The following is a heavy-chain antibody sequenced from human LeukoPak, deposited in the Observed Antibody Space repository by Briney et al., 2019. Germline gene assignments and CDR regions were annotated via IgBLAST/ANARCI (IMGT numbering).Heavy chain of an antibody. Sequence: PGGSLRLSCAASGFTFSSYSMNWVRQAPGKGLEWVSYISSSGSTIYYADSVKGRFTISRDNAKNSLYLQMNSLRAEDTAVYYCARGSVVAAARNSPFDYWGQGTLVTVSS. CDR2: ISSSGSTI. D-gene: IGHD6-13*01. V-gene: IGHV3-48*04. J-gene: IGHJ4*02. CDR1: GFTFSSYS. CDR3: ARGSVVAAARNSPFDY.